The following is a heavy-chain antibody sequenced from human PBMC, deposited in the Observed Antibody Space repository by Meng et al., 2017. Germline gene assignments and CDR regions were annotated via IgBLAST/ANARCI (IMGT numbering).Heavy chain of an antibody. Sequence: GESLKISCKGSGYSFTSYWIGWVRQMPGKGLEWMGIIYPGDSDTRYSPSFQGQVTISADKSISTAYLQWSSLKASDTAMYYCARRISTVTTGNYYYGMDVWGQGNTVNGAS. D-gene: IGHD4-11*01. V-gene: IGHV5-51*01. CDR2: IYPGDSDT. CDR3: ARRISTVTTGNYYYGMDV. J-gene: IGHJ6*02. CDR1: GYSFTSYW.